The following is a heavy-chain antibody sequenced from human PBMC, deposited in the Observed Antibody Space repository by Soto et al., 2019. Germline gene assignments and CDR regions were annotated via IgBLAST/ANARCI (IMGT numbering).Heavy chain of an antibody. J-gene: IGHJ4*02. D-gene: IGHD6-19*01. CDR3: AKADGEQWLIPHLDN. CDR1: GFNFKKFA. Sequence: EVQLLESGGGVVQPGGSLRLSCEASGFNFKKFAMGWVRQAPGEGPEWVSGISCCGGSTSYADSVKGRFSLARDDSKNTLSLQLNSLRVEDTARYYCAKADGEQWLIPHLDNWGQGTLVTVS. CDR2: ISCCGGST. V-gene: IGHV3-23*01.